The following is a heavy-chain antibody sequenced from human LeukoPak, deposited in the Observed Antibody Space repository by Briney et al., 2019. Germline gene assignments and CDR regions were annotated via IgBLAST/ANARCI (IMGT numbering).Heavy chain of an antibody. CDR1: GDSVSSNSAA. V-gene: IGHV6-1*01. Sequence: SQTLSLTCAISGDSVSSNSAAWNWIRQSPSRGLERLGRTYYRSKWYNDYAVSVKSRITINPDTSKNQFSLQLNSVTPEDTAVYYCARGGIAVAGTMLGYYYMDVWGKGTTVTVSS. D-gene: IGHD6-19*01. CDR3: ARGGIAVAGTMLGYYYMDV. J-gene: IGHJ6*03. CDR2: TYYRSKWYN.